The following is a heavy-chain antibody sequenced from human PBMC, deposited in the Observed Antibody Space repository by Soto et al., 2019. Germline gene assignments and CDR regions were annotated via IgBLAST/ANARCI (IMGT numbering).Heavy chain of an antibody. CDR3: SRVPVATAMG. CDR2: ISAYNGNT. D-gene: IGHD5-18*01. CDR1: DYTFRSNS. J-gene: IGHJ4*02. Sequence: VSSLPCDYTFRSNSVSCVRQAPEQGLEWMVWISAYNGNTNYAQKLQGRVTMTTDTSTSTAYMELMSLRSDDTAVYYFSRVPVATAMGWGQGSLVSV. V-gene: IGHV1-18*04.